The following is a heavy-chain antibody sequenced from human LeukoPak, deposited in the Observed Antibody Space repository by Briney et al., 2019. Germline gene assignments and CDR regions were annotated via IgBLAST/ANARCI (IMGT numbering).Heavy chain of an antibody. CDR3: ARVKGVVTAILDY. D-gene: IGHD2-21*02. V-gene: IGHV4-59*01. CDR1: GASISSYY. J-gene: IGHJ4*02. Sequence: SETLSLTCTVSGASISSYYWSWIRQPPGKGLEWIGYIYYSGSTNYNPSLKSRVTFSVDTSKNQFSLKLISVTAADTAVYYCARVKGVVTAILDYWGQGTLVTVSS. CDR2: IYYSGST.